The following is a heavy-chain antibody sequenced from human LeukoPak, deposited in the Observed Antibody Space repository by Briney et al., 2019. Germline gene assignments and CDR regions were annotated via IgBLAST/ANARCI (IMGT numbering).Heavy chain of an antibody. Sequence: GGSLRLSCAASGFTFSSYAMSWVRQAPGKGLEWVSAISSSGGRTYYADSVKGRSTIPTHNSENTLSLQINSPLTEDTALTSCFGGRTSGYYRDYWGQGTLVSVSS. CDR3: FGGRTSGYYRDY. CDR1: GFTFSSYA. J-gene: IGHJ4*02. V-gene: IGHV3-23*01. CDR2: ISSSGGRT. D-gene: IGHD3-22*01.